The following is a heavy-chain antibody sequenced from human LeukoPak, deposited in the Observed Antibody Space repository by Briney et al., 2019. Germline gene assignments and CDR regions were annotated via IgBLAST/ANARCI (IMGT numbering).Heavy chain of an antibody. CDR1: GYTFTGYY. CDR3: ARDLTPLNSGYGGNSDFDY. Sequence: GASLKVSCKASGYTFTGYYMHWFRQAPGQALEWMGWINPNSGGTNYAQKFQGRVTMTRDTSISTAYMELSRLRSDDTAVYYCARDLTPLNSGYGGNSDFDYWGQGTLVTVSS. CDR2: INPNSGGT. J-gene: IGHJ4*02. D-gene: IGHD4-23*01. V-gene: IGHV1-2*02.